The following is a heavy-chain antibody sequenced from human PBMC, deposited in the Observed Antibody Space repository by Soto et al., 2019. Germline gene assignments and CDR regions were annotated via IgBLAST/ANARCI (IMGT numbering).Heavy chain of an antibody. CDR2: VSSGGST. V-gene: IGHV3-23*01. J-gene: IGHJ4*02. Sequence: EVQLLESGGGLVQPEGSLRLSCAASGFTFTNYAMGWVRQAPGKGLEWVSVVSSGGSTYYADSVTGRFTVSRDNSKNTLSLQMNSLGAEDTAVYYCARRRGAGGHFDYWGQGALVTVPS. D-gene: IGHD2-15*01. CDR3: ARRRGAGGHFDY. CDR1: GFTFTNYA.